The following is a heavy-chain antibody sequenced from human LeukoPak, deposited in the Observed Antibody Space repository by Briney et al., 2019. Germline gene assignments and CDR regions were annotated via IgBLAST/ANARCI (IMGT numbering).Heavy chain of an antibody. CDR1: GFTFSSYS. Sequence: PGGSLRLSCAASGFTFSSYSMNWVRQAPGKGLEWVSSISSSSSYINYADSVKGRFTISRDNAKNSLYLQMNSLRAEDTAVYYCARKAAAGTRKDFDYWGQGTLVTASS. CDR3: ARKAAAGTRKDFDY. V-gene: IGHV3-21*01. J-gene: IGHJ4*02. CDR2: ISSSSSYI. D-gene: IGHD6-13*01.